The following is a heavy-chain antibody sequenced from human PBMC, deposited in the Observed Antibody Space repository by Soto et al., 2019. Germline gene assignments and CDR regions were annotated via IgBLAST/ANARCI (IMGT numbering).Heavy chain of an antibody. V-gene: IGHV4-31*03. Sequence: QVQLQESGPGLVKPSQTLSLTCTVSGGSIRSGGYYWSWIRQHPGTGLEWIGNIFYSGSTYYNPSLKSRVTISVDTSKTQFSLNLSSVTAADTAVYFCASSYYDRYVYGYWGQGTLVTVSS. CDR2: IFYSGST. CDR3: ASSYYDRYVYGY. J-gene: IGHJ4*02. D-gene: IGHD3-22*01. CDR1: GGSIRSGGYY.